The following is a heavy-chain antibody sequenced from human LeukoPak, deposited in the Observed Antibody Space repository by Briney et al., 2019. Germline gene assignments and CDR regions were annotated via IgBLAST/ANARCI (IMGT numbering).Heavy chain of an antibody. CDR2: IYIGGST. CDR3: ARGYCSGGSCYPGYFDY. CDR1: GFTVSSNY. J-gene: IGHJ4*02. D-gene: IGHD2-15*01. Sequence: PGGSLRLSCAASGFTVSSNYMSWVRQAPGKGLEWVSSIYIGGSTYYADSVKGRFTISRDNPNNTLYLQMHSLRAEDTAVYYCARGYCSGGSCYPGYFDYWGQGTLVTVSS. V-gene: IGHV3-66*01.